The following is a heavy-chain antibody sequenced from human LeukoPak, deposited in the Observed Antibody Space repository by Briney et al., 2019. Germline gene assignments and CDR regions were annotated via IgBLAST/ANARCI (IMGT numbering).Heavy chain of an antibody. CDR1: GYSFNSYW. CDR3: ARVAQGLGIGARDI. V-gene: IGHV5-51*01. D-gene: IGHD7-27*01. J-gene: IGHJ4*02. Sequence: GESLKISCQGSGYSFNSYWLGGVRQAPGKGLEWMGIVYPADSDTRYSPSFQGRVTISLDKSLNTTYLQWSSLQSSDTDIHYCARVAQGLGIGARDIWGQGTLVTVSS. CDR2: VYPADSDT.